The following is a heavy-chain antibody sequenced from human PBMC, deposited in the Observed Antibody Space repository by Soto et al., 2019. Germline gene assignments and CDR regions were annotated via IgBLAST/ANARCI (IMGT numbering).Heavy chain of an antibody. CDR2: ISYDGSNK. Sequence: GSLRLSCAASGFTFSSYGMHWVRQAPGKGLEWVAVISYDGSNKYYADSVKGRFTISRDNSKNTLYLQMNSLRAEDTAVYYCAKDRGYDILTGYYTYYYYGMDVWGQGTTVTVSS. CDR1: GFTFSSYG. D-gene: IGHD3-9*01. CDR3: AKDRGYDILTGYYTYYYYGMDV. J-gene: IGHJ6*02. V-gene: IGHV3-30*18.